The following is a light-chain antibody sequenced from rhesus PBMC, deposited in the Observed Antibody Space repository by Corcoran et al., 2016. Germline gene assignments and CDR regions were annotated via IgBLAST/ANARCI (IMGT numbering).Light chain of an antibody. J-gene: IGLJ6*01. CDR2: ENN. CDR3: QSFDVSLNADV. Sequence: QSVLMQPPSVSGAPGXRVTXSCAGTSSNLGTYFVQWYRQLPGAAPKLLIFENNQRHPGLSDRIYASHSAPTASLTITGLQSEEEADYYCQSFDVSLNADVFGSGTRLTVL. V-gene: IGLV1-85*01. CDR1: SSNLGTYF.